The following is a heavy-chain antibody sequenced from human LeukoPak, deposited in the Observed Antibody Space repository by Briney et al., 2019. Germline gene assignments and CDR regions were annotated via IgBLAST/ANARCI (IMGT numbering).Heavy chain of an antibody. CDR2: IYYSGSA. V-gene: IGHV4-59*01. CDR3: ARAGGVKTAALDLDY. CDR1: GGSISDYS. Sequence: SETLSLTCTVSGGSISDYSWSWIRQPPGKGLEWIGNIYYSGSANHNPSLKSRVTISRDTSKNQFSLKLTSVTTPDTAVYYCARAGGVKTAALDLDYWGQGTLVTVSS. D-gene: IGHD6-25*01. J-gene: IGHJ4*02.